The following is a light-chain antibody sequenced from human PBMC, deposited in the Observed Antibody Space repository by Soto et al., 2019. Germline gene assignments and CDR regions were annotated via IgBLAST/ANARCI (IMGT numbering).Light chain of an antibody. Sequence: EIVMTQFPATLSVSPGERVSLSCRASQRVSSNLAWYQQKPGQAPRLLIYDASNRATGIPARFSGSGSGTDFTLTISSLEPEDFAVYYCQQRSNWPPTFGQGTRLEIK. CDR1: QRVSSN. J-gene: IGKJ5*01. CDR2: DAS. CDR3: QQRSNWPPT. V-gene: IGKV3-11*01.